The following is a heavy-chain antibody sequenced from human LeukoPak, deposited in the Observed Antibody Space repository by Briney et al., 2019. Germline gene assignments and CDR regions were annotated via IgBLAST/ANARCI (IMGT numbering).Heavy chain of an antibody. CDR2: ISGSGGST. Sequence: GGSLRLSCAASGFTFSSYATSWVRQAPGKGLEWVSAISGSGGSTYYADSVKGRFTISRDNSKTTLYLQMNSLRAEDTAVYYCAKFLPTHIVVANYYFDYWGQGTLVTVSS. V-gene: IGHV3-23*01. CDR1: GFTFSSYA. CDR3: AKFLPTHIVVANYYFDY. D-gene: IGHD2-21*01. J-gene: IGHJ4*02.